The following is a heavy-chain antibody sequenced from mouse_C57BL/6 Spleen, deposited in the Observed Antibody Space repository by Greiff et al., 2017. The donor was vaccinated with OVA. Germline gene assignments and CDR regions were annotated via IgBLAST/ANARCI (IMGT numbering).Heavy chain of an antibody. CDR3: ARGRIRRQFDY. CDR1: GYAFTNYL. Sequence: QVQLKQSGAELVRPGTSVKVSCKASGYAFTNYLIEWVKQRPGQGLEWIGVINPGSGGTNYNEKFKGKATLTADKSSSTAYMQLSSLTSEDSAVYFCARGRIRRQFDYWGQGTTLTVSS. V-gene: IGHV1-54*01. D-gene: IGHD6-1*01. J-gene: IGHJ2*01. CDR2: INPGSGGT.